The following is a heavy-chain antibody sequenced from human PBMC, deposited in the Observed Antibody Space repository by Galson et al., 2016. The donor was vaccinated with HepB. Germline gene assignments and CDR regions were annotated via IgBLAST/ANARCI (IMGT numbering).Heavy chain of an antibody. CDR1: GFTFHGYS. Sequence: SLRLSCAAFGFTFHGYSMHWVRQAPGKGLEWVSFISSDGGATYYADSVKGRFTISRDNSKNSLYLQMNSLRAEDTALYYCTKDTGTGWSAYWGQGTLVTVSS. CDR3: TKDTGTGWSAY. CDR2: ISSDGGAT. D-gene: IGHD6-19*01. V-gene: IGHV3-43*01. J-gene: IGHJ4*02.